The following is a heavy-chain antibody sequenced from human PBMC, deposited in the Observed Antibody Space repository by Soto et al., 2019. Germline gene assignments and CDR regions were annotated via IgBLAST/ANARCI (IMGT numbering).Heavy chain of an antibody. J-gene: IGHJ6*02. CDR3: ARDLWGYCGTDCYPLDV. D-gene: IGHD2-21*02. Sequence: PSETLSLICTVSGGSISGYYWSWIRQPPGKGLEWIGYMYKTGSTVYNPSFKSRVTISVDTSENQFSLKLNSVTAADTAVYYCARDLWGYCGTDCYPLDVWGQGTTVTVS. V-gene: IGHV4-59*01. CDR1: GGSISGYY. CDR2: MYKTGST.